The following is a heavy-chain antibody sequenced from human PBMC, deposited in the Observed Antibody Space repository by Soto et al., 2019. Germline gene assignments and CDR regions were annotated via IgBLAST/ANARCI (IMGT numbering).Heavy chain of an antibody. CDR3: ARDSYTRY. CDR1: GFIVSPSY. Sequence: EVQLVESGGGLVQPGGSLRLSCAASGFIVSPSYMSWVRQAPGKGLEWVSIIYNDGSTYYADSVKGRFTISRDDSKNTLYLQILSLRAEDTAVYYCARDSYTRYWGQGTLVTVSS. V-gene: IGHV3-66*01. J-gene: IGHJ4*02. D-gene: IGHD4-4*01. CDR2: IYNDGST.